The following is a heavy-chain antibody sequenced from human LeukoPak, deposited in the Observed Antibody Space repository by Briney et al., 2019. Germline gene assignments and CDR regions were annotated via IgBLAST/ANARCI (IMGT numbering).Heavy chain of an antibody. V-gene: IGHV3-23*01. J-gene: IGHJ3*02. CDR3: AKDIITDYDYVWGSYQYAFDI. Sequence: PGGSLRLSCAASGFTFSSYAMSWVRQAPGKGLEWVSAISGSGGSTYYADSVKGRFTISRDNSKNTLYLQMNSLRAEDTALYYCAKDIITDYDYVWGSYQYAFDIWGQGTMVTVSS. CDR1: GFTFSSYA. CDR2: ISGSGGST. D-gene: IGHD3-16*01.